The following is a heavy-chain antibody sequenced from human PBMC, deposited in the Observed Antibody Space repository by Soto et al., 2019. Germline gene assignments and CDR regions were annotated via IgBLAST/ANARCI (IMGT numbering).Heavy chain of an antibody. D-gene: IGHD1-26*01. Sequence: SVTRSVSDGSSSSWSYYRTRKHQQQGKGLEWIGYIYYSGSTYYNPSLKSRVTISVDTSKNQFSLKLNSVTAADTAVYYCATRPPGGWAGVFDYWSQRTLVTVSS. J-gene: IGHJ4*02. CDR2: IYYSGST. CDR3: ATRPPGGWAGVFDY. V-gene: IGHV4-31*03. CDR1: DGSSSSWSYY.